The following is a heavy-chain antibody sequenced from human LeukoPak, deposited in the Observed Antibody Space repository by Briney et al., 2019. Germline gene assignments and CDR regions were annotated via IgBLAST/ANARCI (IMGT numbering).Heavy chain of an antibody. CDR1: GYTFTSYD. J-gene: IGHJ6*03. D-gene: IGHD3-10*01. CDR2: MNPNSGNT. CDR3: ATNFLYYYGSGSSYYYMDV. Sequence: ASVKVSCKASGYTFTSYDINWVRQATGQGHEWMGWMNPNSGNTGYAQKFQGRVTITRNTSISTAYMELSSLRSEDTAVYYCATNFLYYYGSGSSYYYMDVWGKGTTVTVSS. V-gene: IGHV1-8*03.